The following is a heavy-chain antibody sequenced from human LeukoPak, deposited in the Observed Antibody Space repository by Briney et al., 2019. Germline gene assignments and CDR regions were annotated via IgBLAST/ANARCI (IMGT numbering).Heavy chain of an antibody. CDR1: GYIFTSYA. V-gene: IGHV1-3*01. J-gene: IGHJ5*02. CDR2: INAGNGNT. Sequence: ASVKVSCKASGYIFTSYAMHWVRQAPGQRFEWMGWINAGNGNTKYSQKFQGRVTISRDTSASTVYMELSSLRSEDTAVYYCAREIDREFNWFDPWGQGTLVTVSS. D-gene: IGHD1-14*01. CDR3: AREIDREFNWFDP.